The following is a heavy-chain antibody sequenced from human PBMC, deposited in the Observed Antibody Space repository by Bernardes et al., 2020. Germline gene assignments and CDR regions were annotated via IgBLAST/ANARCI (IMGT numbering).Heavy chain of an antibody. CDR2: INHSGST. CDR3: ARVKGGSYYSAIYWYFDL. CDR1: GGSFSGYY. Sequence: SETLSLTCAVYGGSFSGYYWSWIRQPPGKGLEWIGEINHSGSTNYNPSLKSRVTISVDTSKNQFSLKLSSVTAADTAVYYCARVKGGSYYSAIYWYFDLWGRGTLVTVSS. D-gene: IGHD1-26*01. J-gene: IGHJ2*01. V-gene: IGHV4-34*01.